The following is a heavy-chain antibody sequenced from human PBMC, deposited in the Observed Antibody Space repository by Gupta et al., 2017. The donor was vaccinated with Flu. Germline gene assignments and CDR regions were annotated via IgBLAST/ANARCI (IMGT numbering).Heavy chain of an antibody. D-gene: IGHD3-10*01. CDR1: GFTFDDYG. CDR2: INWNGGST. Sequence: EVQLVESGGGVVRPGGSLRLSCAASGFTFDDYGMSWVRQAPGKGLGWVSGINWNGGSTGYADSGKGRFTISRDNAKNSLYMQMNSVRAEETALYHCAKVLDYGAGTGPSDVWGQGTTVTVYS. CDR3: AKVLDYGAGTGPSDV. J-gene: IGHJ6*02. V-gene: IGHV3-20*01.